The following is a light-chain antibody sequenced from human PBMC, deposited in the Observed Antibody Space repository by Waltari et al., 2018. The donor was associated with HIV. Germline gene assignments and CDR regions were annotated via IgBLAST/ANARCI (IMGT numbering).Light chain of an antibody. CDR2: GNN. J-gene: IGLJ1*01. CDR3: QSYDSGLSGSNV. Sequence: QSVLTQPPSVSGAPGQRVTISCTGSSSNIGADNDVHWYQQLPGSAPKLLIYGNNNRPSGVPDRFSGSKSGTSASLAITGLQAEDEADYYCQSYDSGLSGSNVFGTGTKVTVL. CDR1: SSNIGADND. V-gene: IGLV1-40*01.